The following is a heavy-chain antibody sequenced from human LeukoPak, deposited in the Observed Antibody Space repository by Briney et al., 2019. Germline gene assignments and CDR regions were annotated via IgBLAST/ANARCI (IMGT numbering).Heavy chain of an antibody. CDR1: GFTFSSYG. CDR3: AKDQYYGSGTNY. Sequence: GGSLRLSCAASGFTFSSYGMSWVRQAPGKGLEWVSAISGSGGSTYYADSVKGRFTISRDNSKNTLYLQMNSLRAEDTAVYYCAKDQYYGSGTNYWCQGTLVTVSS. CDR2: ISGSGGST. V-gene: IGHV3-23*01. D-gene: IGHD3-10*01. J-gene: IGHJ4*02.